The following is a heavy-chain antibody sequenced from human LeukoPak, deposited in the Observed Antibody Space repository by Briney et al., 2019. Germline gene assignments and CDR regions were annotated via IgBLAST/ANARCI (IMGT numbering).Heavy chain of an antibody. D-gene: IGHD4-17*01. CDR3: AKDGAYGDYEDY. Sequence: GGSLRLSCAASGFTFSSYGMHWVRQAPGKGLEWVAFIRYDGSNKYYADSVKGRFTISRDSSKNTLYLQMNSLRAEDTAVYYCAKDGAYGDYEDYWGQGTLVTVSS. V-gene: IGHV3-30*02. J-gene: IGHJ4*02. CDR2: IRYDGSNK. CDR1: GFTFSSYG.